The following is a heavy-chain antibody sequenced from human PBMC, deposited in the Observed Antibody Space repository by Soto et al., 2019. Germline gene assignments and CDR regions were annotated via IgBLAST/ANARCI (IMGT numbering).Heavy chain of an antibody. Sequence: QVQLVESGGGVGQPGRALRLSCAASGFTLSNYGMHWVRQAPGKGLEWVAFISYDGTNKYYADSVKGRFTISRDSSKSALYLQMNSLRAEDTAVYYCAKSGLRFLDYVDYWGQGTLVTVSS. CDR3: AKSGLRFLDYVDY. CDR1: GFTLSNYG. D-gene: IGHD3-3*01. V-gene: IGHV3-30*18. J-gene: IGHJ4*02. CDR2: ISYDGTNK.